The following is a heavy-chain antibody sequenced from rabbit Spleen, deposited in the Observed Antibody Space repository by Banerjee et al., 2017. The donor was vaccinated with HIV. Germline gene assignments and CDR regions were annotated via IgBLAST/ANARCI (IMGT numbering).Heavy chain of an antibody. V-gene: IGHV1S45*01. Sequence: QEQLEESGGDLVKPEGSLTLTCTASRFSFSSSYWISWVRQAPGKGLEWIGCIYTISGSAYYATWAKGRFTISKTSSTTVTLQMTSLTGADTATYFCARGDFCFNLWGPGTLVTVS. CDR2: IYTISGSA. CDR1: RFSFSSSYW. CDR3: ARGDFCFNL. J-gene: IGHJ4*01. D-gene: IGHD4-2*01.